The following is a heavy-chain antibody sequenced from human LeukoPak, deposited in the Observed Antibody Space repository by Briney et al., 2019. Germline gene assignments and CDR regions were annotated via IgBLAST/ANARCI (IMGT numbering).Heavy chain of an antibody. CDR1: GFTVSSNY. CDR3: ARAGEHYDSSGYFIDC. V-gene: IGHV3-66*01. Sequence: GGSLRLSCAASGFTVSSNYMSWVRQAPGKGLEWVSVIYSGGSTYYADSVKGRFTISRDNSKNTLYLQMNSLRAEDTAVYYCARAGEHYDSSGYFIDCWGQGTLVTVSS. D-gene: IGHD3-22*01. J-gene: IGHJ4*02. CDR2: IYSGGST.